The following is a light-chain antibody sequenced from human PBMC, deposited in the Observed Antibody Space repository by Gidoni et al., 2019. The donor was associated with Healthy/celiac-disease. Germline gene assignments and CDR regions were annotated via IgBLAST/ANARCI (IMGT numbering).Light chain of an antibody. CDR1: QSISSY. CDR2: AAS. CDR3: QQSYSTLGT. J-gene: IGKJ1*01. Sequence: DIKMTKSPSSLSASVGDRVTITCRASQSISSYLNWYQQKPGKAHKPLIYAASSLQSGVPSRFSGSGSGTDFTRTISSLQPEDFATYYCQQSYSTLGTFGQGTKVEIK. V-gene: IGKV1-39*01.